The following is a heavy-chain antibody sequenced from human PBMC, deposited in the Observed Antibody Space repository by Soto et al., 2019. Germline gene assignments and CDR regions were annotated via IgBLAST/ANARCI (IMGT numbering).Heavy chain of an antibody. CDR2: IKQDGSEK. D-gene: IGHD3-22*01. CDR1: GFTFSSYA. J-gene: IGHJ4*02. CDR3: ARDIRPYYDSSGYYFDY. V-gene: IGHV3-7*01. Sequence: GGSLRLSCAASGFTFSSYAMSWVRQAPGKGLEWVANIKQDGSEKYYVDSVKGRFTISRDNAKNSLYLQMNSLRAEDTAVYYCARDIRPYYDSSGYYFDYWGQGTLVTVSS.